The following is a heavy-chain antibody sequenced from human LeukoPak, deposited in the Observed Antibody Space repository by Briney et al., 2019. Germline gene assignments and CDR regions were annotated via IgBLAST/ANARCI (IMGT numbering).Heavy chain of an antibody. CDR3: ARGPVGYGDYELGTLDY. CDR2: INHSGST. CDR1: GGSFSGYY. V-gene: IGHV4-34*01. Sequence: SETLSLTCAVYGGSFSGYYWSWIRQPPGKGLEWIGEINHSGSTNYNPSLKSRVTISVDTSKNQFSLKLSSVTAADTAVYYCARGPVGYGDYELGTLDYWGQGTLVTVSS. D-gene: IGHD4-17*01. J-gene: IGHJ4*02.